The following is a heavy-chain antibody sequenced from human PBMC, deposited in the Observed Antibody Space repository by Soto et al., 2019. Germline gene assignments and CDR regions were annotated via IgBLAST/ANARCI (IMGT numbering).Heavy chain of an antibody. J-gene: IGHJ5*01. CDR1: GFALSTRGVG. Sequence: QITLKESGPTLVKPTQTLTLTCTCSGFALSTRGVGVGWIRQPPGKALEWLALIYWHDEKRYNPSLKSRLTITKDTSKNQVVLTMTNVDPVDTGTYYCSHRHPSEVGTYRYCFGSWGQGSLVTVSS. CDR3: SHRHPSEVGTYRYCFGS. CDR2: IYWHDEK. D-gene: IGHD6-13*01. V-gene: IGHV2-5*01.